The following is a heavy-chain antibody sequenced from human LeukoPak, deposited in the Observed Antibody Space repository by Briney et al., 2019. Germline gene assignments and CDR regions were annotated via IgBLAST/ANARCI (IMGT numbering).Heavy chain of an antibody. CDR2: IYYSGST. V-gene: IGHV4-59*01. Sequence: SETLSLTCTVSGDSIRGYYWTWIRQAPGKGLEWIGYIYYSGSTNYNPSLKSRVTISVDTSKNQFSLKLSSVTAADPAVYYCARDSEARAYSSSWYIWYFDLWGRGTLVTVSS. J-gene: IGHJ2*01. CDR1: GDSIRGYY. D-gene: IGHD6-13*01. CDR3: ARDSEARAYSSSWYIWYFDL.